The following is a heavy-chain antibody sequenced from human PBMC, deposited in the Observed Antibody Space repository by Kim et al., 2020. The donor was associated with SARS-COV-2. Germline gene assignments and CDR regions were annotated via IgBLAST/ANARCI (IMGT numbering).Heavy chain of an antibody. Sequence: KSRVTISVDTSKNQFSLKLSSVTAADTAVYYCARDSPPGIAAAGYLGLDYWGQGTLVTVSS. D-gene: IGHD6-13*01. V-gene: IGHV4-39*07. CDR3: ARDSPPGIAAAGYLGLDY. J-gene: IGHJ4*02.